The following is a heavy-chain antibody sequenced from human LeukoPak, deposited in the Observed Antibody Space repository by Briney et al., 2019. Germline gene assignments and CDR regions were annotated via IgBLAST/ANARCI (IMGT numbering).Heavy chain of an antibody. Sequence: GGSLRLSCAASGFTVSSNYMSWVRQAPGKGLEWVSVIYSGGSTYYADSVKGRFTISRDNSKNTLYLQMNSLRAEDTAVYYCARAGYDSSGCFDYWGQGTLVTVSS. CDR3: ARAGYDSSGCFDY. CDR2: IYSGGST. D-gene: IGHD3-22*01. CDR1: GFTVSSNY. J-gene: IGHJ4*02. V-gene: IGHV3-53*01.